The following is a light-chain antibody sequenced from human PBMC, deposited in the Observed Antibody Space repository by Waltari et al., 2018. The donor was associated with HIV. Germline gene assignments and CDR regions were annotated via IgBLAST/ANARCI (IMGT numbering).Light chain of an antibody. V-gene: IGKV4-1*01. Sequence: DIVMSQSPDSLAVSLGERATINCKSSQSVLYSSNNRNYLAWYQQKPGQPPKLLIYWASTRESGVPDRFSGFGSGTDFTLTISRLQAEDVAVYYCQQYYSTPYTFGQGTKLEIK. J-gene: IGKJ2*01. CDR2: WAS. CDR3: QQYYSTPYT. CDR1: QSVLYSSNNRNY.